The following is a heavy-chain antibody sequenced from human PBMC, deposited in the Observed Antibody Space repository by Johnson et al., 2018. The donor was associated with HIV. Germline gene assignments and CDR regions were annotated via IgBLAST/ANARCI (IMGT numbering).Heavy chain of an antibody. V-gene: IGHV3-13*01. Sequence: VQLVESGGGLVQPGGSLRLSCAASGFTFSNYDMHWVRQTAGRRLEWVSGIAATGDTYYPGSVKGRFTVSRDNAKNSLYLQMNSLRAEDTAVYYCARGGIRGYSYGPGAFDIWGQGTMVTVSS. J-gene: IGHJ3*02. D-gene: IGHD5-18*01. CDR2: IAATGDT. CDR1: GFTFSNYD. CDR3: ARGGIRGYSYGPGAFDI.